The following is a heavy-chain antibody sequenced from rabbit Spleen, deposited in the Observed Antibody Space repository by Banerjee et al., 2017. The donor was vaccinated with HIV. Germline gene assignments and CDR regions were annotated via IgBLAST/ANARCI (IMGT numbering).Heavy chain of an antibody. Sequence: QLEETGGGLVQPGGSLTLSCKVSGFTISSYNMGWVRQAPGKGLEWIGDIYPVFGITNYASSVKCRFSISRENAQNTVFLQMTSLTAADTATYFCARDGAGGSYLALWGPGTLVTVS. D-gene: IGHD8-1*01. CDR3: ARDGAGGSYLAL. CDR2: IYPVFGIT. J-gene: IGHJ4*01. CDR1: GFTISSYN. V-gene: IGHV1S7*01.